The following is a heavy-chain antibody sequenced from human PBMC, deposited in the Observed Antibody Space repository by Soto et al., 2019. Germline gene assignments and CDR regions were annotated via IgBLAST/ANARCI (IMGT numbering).Heavy chain of an antibody. CDR1: GFTFSSYA. D-gene: IGHD2-15*01. Sequence: GGSLRLSCAASGFTFSSYAMSWVRQAPGKGLEWVSAISGSGGSTYYADSVRGRFTISRDNSKNTLYLQMNSLRAEDTAVYYCAALGYCSGGSCYGGLDYWGQGTLVTVSS. CDR2: ISGSGGST. V-gene: IGHV3-23*01. CDR3: AALGYCSGGSCYGGLDY. J-gene: IGHJ4*02.